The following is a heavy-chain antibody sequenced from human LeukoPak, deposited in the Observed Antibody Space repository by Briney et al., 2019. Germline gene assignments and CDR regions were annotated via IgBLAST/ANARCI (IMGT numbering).Heavy chain of an antibody. CDR2: IYSGGST. J-gene: IGHJ4*02. Sequence: GGSLRLSCAASGFTFSSYAMSWVRQAPGKGLEWVSVIYSGGSTYYADSVKGRFTISRDNSKNTLYLQMNSLRAEDTAVYYCARDSGSSWHFDYWGQGTLVTVSS. CDR1: GFTFSSYA. D-gene: IGHD6-13*01. V-gene: IGHV3-66*01. CDR3: ARDSGSSWHFDY.